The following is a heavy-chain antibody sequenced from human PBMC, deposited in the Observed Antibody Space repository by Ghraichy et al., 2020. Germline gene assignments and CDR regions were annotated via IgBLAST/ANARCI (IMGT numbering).Heavy chain of an antibody. V-gene: IGHV4-34*01. CDR2: INHSGST. CDR1: GGSFSGYY. CDR3: AGGAPRPNCYGSGSRYYYYGMDF. J-gene: IGHJ6*02. Sequence: SETLSLTCAVYGGSFSGYYWSWIRQPPGKGLEWIGEINHSGSTNYNPSLKSRVTISVDTSKNQFSLKLSSVTAADTAGDYVAGGAPRPNCYGSGSRYYYYGMDFWGQGTTVTVSS. D-gene: IGHD3-10*01.